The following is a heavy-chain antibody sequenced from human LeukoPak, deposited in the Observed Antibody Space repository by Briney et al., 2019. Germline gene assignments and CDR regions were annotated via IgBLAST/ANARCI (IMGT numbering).Heavy chain of an antibody. V-gene: IGHV3-21*01. CDR1: GFTFSSYS. CDR2: ISSSSSYI. Sequence: GGSLRLSCAVSGFTFSSYSMNWVRQAPGKGLEWVSSISSSSSYIYYADSVKGRFTISRDNAKNSLYLQMNSLRAEDTAVYYCARDWDVVVPAAVAFDYWGQGTLVTVSS. D-gene: IGHD2-2*01. J-gene: IGHJ4*02. CDR3: ARDWDVVVPAAVAFDY.